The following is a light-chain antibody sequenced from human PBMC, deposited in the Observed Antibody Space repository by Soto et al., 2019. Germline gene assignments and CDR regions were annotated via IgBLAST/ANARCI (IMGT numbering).Light chain of an antibody. CDR1: SSDVGGYNF. J-gene: IGLJ1*01. Sequence: QSALTQPASVSGSPGQSITISCIGTSSDVGGYNFVSWYQQHPGKVPKLMIYEVSNRPSGVSNRFSGSKSGNTASLTISGLQAEDEADYYCSSYTSSSPHVFGTGTKVTVL. V-gene: IGLV2-14*01. CDR3: SSYTSSSPHV. CDR2: EVS.